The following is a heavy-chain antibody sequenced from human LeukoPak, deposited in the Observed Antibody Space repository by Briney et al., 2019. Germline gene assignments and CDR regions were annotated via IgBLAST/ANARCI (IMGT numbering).Heavy chain of an antibody. CDR3: ARDQLRGSFDY. V-gene: IGHV4-30-2*01. CDR2: IYHSGST. CDR1: GGSISSGGYY. J-gene: IGHJ4*02. D-gene: IGHD1-1*01. Sequence: SETLSLTCTVSGGSISSGGYYWSWIRQPPGKGLEWIGYIYHSGSTYYNPSLKSRVTISVDRSKNQFSLKLSSVTAADTAVYYCARDQLRGSFDYWGQGTLVTVSS.